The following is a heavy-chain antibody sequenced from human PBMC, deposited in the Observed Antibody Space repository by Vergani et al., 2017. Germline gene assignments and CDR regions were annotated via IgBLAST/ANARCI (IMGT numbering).Heavy chain of an antibody. V-gene: IGHV4-34*01. Sequence: QVQLQQWGGGLLKPSETLSLTCVVNGASFTSYHWTWIRQSPGEGLEWVGDIDHTGRPDYNPSLKSRLTMSVDKSRNQFSLTLNSVTATDTALYHCARHGGSGNYYHLFDSWGQGTLVIVSS. CDR1: GASFTSYH. D-gene: IGHD3-3*01. CDR3: ARHGGSGNYYHLFDS. J-gene: IGHJ4*02. CDR2: IDHTGRP.